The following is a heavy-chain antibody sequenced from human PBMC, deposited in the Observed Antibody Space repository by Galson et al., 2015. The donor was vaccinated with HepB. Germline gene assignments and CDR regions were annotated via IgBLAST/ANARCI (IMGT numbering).Heavy chain of an antibody. CDR2: ISSSSSTI. CDR1: GFTLSSYS. V-gene: IGHV3-48*01. CDR3: ARRGPLGY. J-gene: IGHJ4*02. Sequence: SLRLSCAASGFTLSSYSMNWVRQAPGKGLEWVSYISSSSSTIYYADSVKGRFTISRDNAKNSLYLQMNSLRAEDTAVYYCARRGPLGYWGQGTLVTVSS.